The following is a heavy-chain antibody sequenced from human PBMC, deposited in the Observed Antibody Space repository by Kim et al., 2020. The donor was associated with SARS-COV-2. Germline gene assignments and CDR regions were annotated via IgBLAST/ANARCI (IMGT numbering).Heavy chain of an antibody. CDR3: VKGGSSSWDYFDY. CDR1: GFTFSIYA. D-gene: IGHD6-13*01. Sequence: GGSLRLSCSASGFTFSIYAMHWVRQAPGKGLEYVSGISSNGGSTYYADSVKGRFTISRDNSKNTLYLQMSSLRAEDTAVYFCVKGGSSSWDYFDYWGQGTLVTVSS. V-gene: IGHV3-64D*09. CDR2: ISSNGGST. J-gene: IGHJ4*02.